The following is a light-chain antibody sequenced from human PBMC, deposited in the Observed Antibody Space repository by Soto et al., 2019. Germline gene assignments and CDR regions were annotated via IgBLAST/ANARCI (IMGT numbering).Light chain of an antibody. CDR1: QSVSSSY. CDR3: QQRSNWQIT. V-gene: IGKV3D-20*02. J-gene: IGKJ5*01. CDR2: DAS. Sequence: EIVLTQSPGTLSLSPGERATLSCRASQSVSSSYLAWYQQKPGQAPRLLIYDASNRATGIPARFSGSGSGTDFTLTISSLEPEDFAVYYCQQRSNWQITFGQGTRLEIK.